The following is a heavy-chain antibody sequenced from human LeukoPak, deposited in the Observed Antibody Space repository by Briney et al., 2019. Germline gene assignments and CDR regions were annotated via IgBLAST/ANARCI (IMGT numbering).Heavy chain of an antibody. V-gene: IGHV4-34*01. CDR2: INHSGST. CDR1: GGSFSGYY. CDR3: ARDGSSGSYYYGMDV. D-gene: IGHD6-19*01. Sequence: PSETLSLTCAVYGGSFSGYYWSWIRQPPGKGLEWIGEINHSGSTNYNPSLKSRVTISVDTSKNQFSLKLSSVTAADTAAYYCARDGSSGSYYYGMDVWGKGTTVTVSS. J-gene: IGHJ6*04.